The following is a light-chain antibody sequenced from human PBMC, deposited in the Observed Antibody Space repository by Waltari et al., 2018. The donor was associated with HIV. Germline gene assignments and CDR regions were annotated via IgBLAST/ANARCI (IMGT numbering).Light chain of an antibody. CDR2: EVS. CDR3: CSYVSNVI. J-gene: IGLJ2*01. V-gene: IGLV2-23*02. CDR1: SSDVETYKL. Sequence: QSALTQPASVSGSPGQSITISCTITSSDVETYKLVSWYQQHPGKAPKLMIYEVSKRPSGVSDRFSGSKSGDTASLTISGLQAEDEADYYCCSYVSNVIFGGGTKLTVL.